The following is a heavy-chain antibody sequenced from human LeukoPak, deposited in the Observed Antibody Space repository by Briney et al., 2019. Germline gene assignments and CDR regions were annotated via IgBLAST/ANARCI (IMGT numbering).Heavy chain of an antibody. CDR2: VSGTGGST. CDR3: AKASFADFWSGYYAYYFDN. D-gene: IGHD3-3*01. J-gene: IGHJ4*02. V-gene: IGHV3-23*01. Sequence: GGSLRLSSAASVFTFSTYTTSWVRQAPGKGLEWVSAVSGTGGSTYYADSVKGRFTISRDNSKNTLYLEMNSLRAEDTAVYYCAKASFADFWSGYYAYYFDNWGQGTLVTVSS. CDR1: VFTFSTYT.